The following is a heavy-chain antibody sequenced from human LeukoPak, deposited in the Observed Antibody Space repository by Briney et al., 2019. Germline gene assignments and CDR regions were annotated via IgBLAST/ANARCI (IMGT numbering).Heavy chain of an antibody. CDR2: IRYDGSNK. D-gene: IGHD3-22*01. Sequence: GGSLRLSCAASGFTFSSYGMHWVRQAPGKGLEWVAFIRYDGSNKYYADSVKGRFTISRDNSKNTVYLQMNSLRAEDTAVYYCARDSGYHAYFDYWGQGTLVTVSS. V-gene: IGHV3-30*02. J-gene: IGHJ4*02. CDR1: GFTFSSYG. CDR3: ARDSGYHAYFDY.